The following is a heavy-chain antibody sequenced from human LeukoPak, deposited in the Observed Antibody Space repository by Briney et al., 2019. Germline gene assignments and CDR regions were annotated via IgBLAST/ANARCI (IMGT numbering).Heavy chain of an antibody. CDR1: GFTFSGSA. V-gene: IGHV3-73*01. CDR3: ARGDRNGWYFDD. J-gene: IGHJ4*02. D-gene: IGHD6-19*01. Sequence: GGPLRLSCAASGFTFSGSAVHWLRQASGKGGVGVGHIRSKAYSYATAYAASVKGRCTISRDDSKNTAYLQMNSLKTEDTAVYYCARGDRNGWYFDDWGQGTLVTVSS. CDR2: IRSKAYSYAT.